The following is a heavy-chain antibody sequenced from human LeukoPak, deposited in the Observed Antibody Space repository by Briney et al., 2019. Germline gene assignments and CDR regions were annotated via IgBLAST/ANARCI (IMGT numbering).Heavy chain of an antibody. CDR1: GGSFSGYY. Sequence: SETLSLTCAVYGGSFSGYYWSWIRQPPGKGLEWIGEIKHSGSTNYNPSLKSRVTISVDTSKNQFSLKLSSVTAADTAVYYCASSVSSSWYRGLSFDYWGQGTLVTVSS. J-gene: IGHJ4*02. CDR2: IKHSGST. V-gene: IGHV4-34*01. CDR3: ASSVSSSWYRGLSFDY. D-gene: IGHD6-13*01.